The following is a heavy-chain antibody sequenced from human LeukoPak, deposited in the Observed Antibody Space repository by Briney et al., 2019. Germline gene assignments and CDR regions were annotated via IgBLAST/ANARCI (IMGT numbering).Heavy chain of an antibody. Sequence: PGGSLRLSCAAAGFTVSGNYINWVRQAPGKGLEWVSVIYSGGSTHYADSVKGRFIISRDNSKNTVYLQMNGLRAEDTAVYYCARDPNYDTSGYWAFDTWGQGTLVTVSS. CDR1: GFTVSGNY. CDR3: ARDPNYDTSGYWAFDT. D-gene: IGHD3-22*01. J-gene: IGHJ4*02. V-gene: IGHV3-66*01. CDR2: IYSGGST.